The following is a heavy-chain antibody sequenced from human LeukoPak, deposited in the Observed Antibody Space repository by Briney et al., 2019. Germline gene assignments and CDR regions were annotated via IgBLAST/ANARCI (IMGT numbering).Heavy chain of an antibody. CDR3: VRDFSAGI. CDR1: GFIFSSYA. Sequence: GGSLRLSCAASGFIFSSYAMTWVRQAPGKGLEWVSGINSGETTYYADSVKGRFTISRDNSKNTLYLQMNSLRAEDTAVYYCVRDFSAGIWGQGTLVTVSS. V-gene: IGHV3-23*01. J-gene: IGHJ4*02. D-gene: IGHD1-1*01. CDR2: INSGETT.